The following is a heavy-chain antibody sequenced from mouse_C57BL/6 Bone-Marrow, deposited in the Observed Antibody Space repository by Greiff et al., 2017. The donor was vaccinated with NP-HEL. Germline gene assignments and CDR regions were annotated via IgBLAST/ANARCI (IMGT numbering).Heavy chain of an antibody. Sequence: QVQLQQPGAELVMPGASVKLSCKASGYTFTSYWMHWVKQRPGQGLEWIGEIDPSDSYTNYNQKFKGKSTLTVAKSSSTAYMQLSSLTSEDSAVYYCARGYYAMDYWGQGTSVTVSS. CDR3: ARGYYAMDY. J-gene: IGHJ4*01. CDR2: IDPSDSYT. CDR1: GYTFTSYW. V-gene: IGHV1-69*01.